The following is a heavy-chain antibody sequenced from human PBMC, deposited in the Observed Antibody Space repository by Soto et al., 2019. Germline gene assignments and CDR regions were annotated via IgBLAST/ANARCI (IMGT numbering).Heavy chain of an antibody. CDR1: GFTFSSYG. CDR2: ISYDGSNK. D-gene: IGHD6-6*01. J-gene: IGHJ4*02. V-gene: IGHV3-30*18. Sequence: GGSLRLSCAASGFTFSSYGMHWVRQAPGKGLEWVAVISYDGSNKYYADSVKGRFTISRDNSKNTLYLQMNSLRAEDTAVYYCAKDAGFVPDVDYFDYWGQGTLVTVSS. CDR3: AKDAGFVPDVDYFDY.